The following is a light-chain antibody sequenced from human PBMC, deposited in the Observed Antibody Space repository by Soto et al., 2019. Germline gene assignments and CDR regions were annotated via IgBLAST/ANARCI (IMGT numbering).Light chain of an antibody. CDR1: QSVSSN. V-gene: IGKV3-15*01. CDR2: GAS. J-gene: IGKJ1*01. CDR3: QQYNNWPRT. Sequence: EIVMTQSGATLXVSPVXXXXXXXRASQSVSSNLAWYQQKPGQAPRLLIYGASTRATGIPARFSGSGSGTEFTLTISSLQSEDFAVYYCQQYNNWPRTFGQGTKVDIK.